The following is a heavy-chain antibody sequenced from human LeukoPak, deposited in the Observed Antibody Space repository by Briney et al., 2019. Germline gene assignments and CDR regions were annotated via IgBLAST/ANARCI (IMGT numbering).Heavy chain of an antibody. D-gene: IGHD6-13*01. CDR2: IYSGGST. CDR3: ARDRPNIAAPAGDAFDI. J-gene: IGHJ3*02. CDR1: GFXVSSNY. V-gene: IGHV3-66*01. Sequence: GGSLRLSCAASGFXVSSNYISWVRQAPGKGLEWVSVIYSGGSTYYADSVKGRFTISRDNSKNTLYLQMNSLRAEDTAVYYCARDRPNIAAPAGDAFDIWGQGTMVTVSS.